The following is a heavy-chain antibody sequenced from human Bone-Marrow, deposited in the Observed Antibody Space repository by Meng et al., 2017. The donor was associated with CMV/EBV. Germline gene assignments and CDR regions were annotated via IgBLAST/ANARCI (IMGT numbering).Heavy chain of an antibody. D-gene: IGHD5-18*01. CDR3: AKDVSSNGYSSADY. CDR2: ISSNGGST. CDR1: GFTFSSYA. Sequence: GGSLRLSCAASGFTFSSYAMHWVRQAPGKGLEYVSAISSNGGSTYYADSVKGRFTISRDNSKNSLYLQMNSLRTEDTALYYCAKDVSSNGYSSADYWGQGTLVIVSS. V-gene: IGHV3-64*02. J-gene: IGHJ4*02.